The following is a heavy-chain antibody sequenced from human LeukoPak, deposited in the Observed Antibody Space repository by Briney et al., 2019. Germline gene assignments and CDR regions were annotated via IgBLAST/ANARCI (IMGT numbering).Heavy chain of an antibody. Sequence: SETLSLTCAVSGGSISSSNWWSWVRQPPGKGLEWIGEIYHSGSTNYNPSLKSRVTISVDKSKNQFSLKLSSVTAADTAVYYCARPWMGFDSSGFENWGQGTLVTVSS. D-gene: IGHD3-22*01. CDR1: GGSISSSNW. V-gene: IGHV4-4*02. CDR2: IYHSGST. J-gene: IGHJ4*02. CDR3: ARPWMGFDSSGFEN.